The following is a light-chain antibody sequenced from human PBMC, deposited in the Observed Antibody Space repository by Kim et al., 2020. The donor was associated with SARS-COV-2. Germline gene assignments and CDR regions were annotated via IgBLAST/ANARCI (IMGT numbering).Light chain of an antibody. CDR1: SSDVGSFKY. J-gene: IGLJ1*01. V-gene: IGLV2-11*03. CDR2: DVS. Sequence: QSVTIFYTGTSSDVGSFKYVSWYQQHPGTVPKLMIYDVSKRPSGVPDRFSGSKSGNTASLTVSGLQAEDEADYYCCSYTDRHTFVFGTGTKVTVL. CDR3: CSYTDRHTFV.